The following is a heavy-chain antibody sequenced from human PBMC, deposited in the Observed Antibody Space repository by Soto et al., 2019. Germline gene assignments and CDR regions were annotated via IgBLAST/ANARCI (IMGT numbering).Heavy chain of an antibody. CDR1: GFTFGDYA. CDR2: IRSKAYGGTT. J-gene: IGHJ4*02. D-gene: IGHD7-27*01. V-gene: IGHV3-49*03. Sequence: GGSLRLSCTASGFTFGDYAMSWFRQAPGKGLEWVGFIRSKAYGGTTEYAASVKGRFTISRDDSKSIAYLQMNSLKTEDTAVYYCTVEQSPWGLFDYWGQGTLVTVSS. CDR3: TVEQSPWGLFDY.